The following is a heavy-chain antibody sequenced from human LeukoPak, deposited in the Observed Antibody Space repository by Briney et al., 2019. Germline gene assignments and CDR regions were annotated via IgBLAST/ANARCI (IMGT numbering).Heavy chain of an antibody. CDR2: INPNSGGT. Sequence: ASVKVSCKASGYTFTGYYMHWVRQAPGQGLEWMGRINPNSGGTNYAQKFQGRVTITRNTSISTAYMELSSLRSEDTAVYYCTTEYYASGALTPIDYWGQGTLVTVSS. V-gene: IGHV1-2*06. CDR3: TTEYYASGALTPIDY. D-gene: IGHD2/OR15-2a*01. CDR1: GYTFTGYY. J-gene: IGHJ4*02.